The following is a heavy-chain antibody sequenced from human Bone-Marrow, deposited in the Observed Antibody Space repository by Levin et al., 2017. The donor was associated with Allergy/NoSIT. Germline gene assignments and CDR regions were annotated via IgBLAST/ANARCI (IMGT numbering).Heavy chain of an antibody. Sequence: GGSLRLSCAASGFTFSNAWMSWVRQAPGKGLEWVGRIKSKTDGGTTDYAAPVKGRFTISRDDSKNTLYLQMNSLKTEDTAVYYCTTAGTTVTTAYYYYMDVWGKGTTVTVSS. J-gene: IGHJ6*03. CDR2: IKSKTDGGTT. V-gene: IGHV3-15*01. CDR3: TTAGTTVTTAYYYYMDV. D-gene: IGHD4-17*01. CDR1: GFTFSNAW.